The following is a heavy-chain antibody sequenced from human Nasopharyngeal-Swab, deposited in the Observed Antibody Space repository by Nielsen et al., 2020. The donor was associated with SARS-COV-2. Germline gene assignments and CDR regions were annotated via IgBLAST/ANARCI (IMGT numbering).Heavy chain of an antibody. Sequence: GESLKISCAASGFTVSSNYMSWVRQAPGKGLEWVSAISGSGGSTYYADSVKGRFTISRDNAKNTLYLQMNSLRAEDTAVYYCTRDGGYYYMDVWGKGTTVTVSS. CDR3: TRDGGYYYMDV. CDR1: GFTVSSNY. J-gene: IGHJ6*03. D-gene: IGHD2-15*01. CDR2: ISGSGGST. V-gene: IGHV3-23*01.